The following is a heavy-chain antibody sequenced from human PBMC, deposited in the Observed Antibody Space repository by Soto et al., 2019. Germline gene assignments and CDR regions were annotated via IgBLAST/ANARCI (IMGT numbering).Heavy chain of an antibody. V-gene: IGHV4-59*08. Sequence: SETLSLTCTVSGGSISSYYWSWIRQPPGKGLEWIGYIYYSGGTNYNPSLKSRVTISVDTSKNQFSLKLSSVTAADTAVYYCARRRYCSGGSCYGAMFDYWGQGTLVTVSS. CDR3: ARRRYCSGGSCYGAMFDY. CDR2: IYYSGGT. J-gene: IGHJ4*02. CDR1: GGSISSYY. D-gene: IGHD2-15*01.